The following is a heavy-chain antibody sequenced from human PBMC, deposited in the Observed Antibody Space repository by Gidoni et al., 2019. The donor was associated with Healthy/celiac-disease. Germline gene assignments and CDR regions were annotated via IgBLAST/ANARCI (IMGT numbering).Heavy chain of an antibody. CDR1: GFTFDDYA. V-gene: IGHV3-9*01. Sequence: EVQLVASGGGLVQPGRSLRLSCAASGFTFDDYAMHWVRQAPGKGLEWVSGISWNSGSIGYADSVKGRFTISRDNAKNSLYLQMNSLRAEDTALYYCAKDIRLGSGYADWYFDLWGRGTLVTVSS. J-gene: IGHJ2*01. CDR2: ISWNSGSI. CDR3: AKDIRLGSGYADWYFDL. D-gene: IGHD3-22*01.